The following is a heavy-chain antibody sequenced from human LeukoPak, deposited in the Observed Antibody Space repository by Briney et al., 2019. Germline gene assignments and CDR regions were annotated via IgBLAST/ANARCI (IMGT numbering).Heavy chain of an antibody. CDR2: IIPLFGTV. V-gene: IGHV1-69*05. CDR3: ARVRANLGDAFDI. Sequence: ASVKVSCKASGGTFSSYVVSWVRQVPGQGLEWMGGIIPLFGTVNYAQKSQGRVTITTDESTSTVYMELSSLRSEDTAEYYCARVRANLGDAFDIWGQGTMVTVSS. CDR1: GGTFSSYV. J-gene: IGHJ3*02.